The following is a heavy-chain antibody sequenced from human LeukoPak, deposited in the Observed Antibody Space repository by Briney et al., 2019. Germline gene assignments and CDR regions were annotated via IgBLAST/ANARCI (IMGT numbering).Heavy chain of an antibody. V-gene: IGHV1-2*02. J-gene: IGHJ4*02. CDR1: GYTFTGYY. D-gene: IGHD6-13*01. Sequence: GASVKVSCKASGYTFTGYYMHWVRQAPGQGLEWMGWINPNSGGTNYAQKFQGRVTMTRDTSISTAYMELSRLRSDDTAVYYCARDRVAAAGTGAQVWGQGTLVTVSS. CDR3: ARDRVAAAGTGAQV. CDR2: INPNSGGT.